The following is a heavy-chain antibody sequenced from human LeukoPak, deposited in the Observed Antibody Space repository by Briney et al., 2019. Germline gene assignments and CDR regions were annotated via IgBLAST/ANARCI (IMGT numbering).Heavy chain of an antibody. Sequence: SETLSLTRTVSGDSISSYYWSWIRQPAGKGLEWIGRINTGGISNYNPSLKSRVTMSVDTSKNQLSLKLTSLTAADTAMYYCARGTANHAMDVWGRGTTVTVSS. V-gene: IGHV4-4*07. CDR3: ARGTANHAMDV. CDR1: GDSISSYY. CDR2: INTGGIS. D-gene: IGHD4/OR15-4a*01. J-gene: IGHJ6*02.